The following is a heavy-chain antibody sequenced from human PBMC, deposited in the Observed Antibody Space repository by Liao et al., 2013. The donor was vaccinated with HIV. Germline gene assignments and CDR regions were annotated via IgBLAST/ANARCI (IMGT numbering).Heavy chain of an antibody. Sequence: QLQLQESGPGLVKPSETLSLTCTVSGGSIRSSSYYWGWIRQPPGKGLEWIGSMYYSGSTFYNPSLQSRVTISPDTSKNQFSLRLSSVTAADTAVYYCARVGMTTITGYYYYIDVWGRQGPRSPSP. CDR1: GGSIRSSSYY. CDR2: MYYSGST. D-gene: IGHD5-24*01. CDR3: ARVGMTTITGYYYYIDV. V-gene: IGHV4-39*07. J-gene: IGHJ6*03.